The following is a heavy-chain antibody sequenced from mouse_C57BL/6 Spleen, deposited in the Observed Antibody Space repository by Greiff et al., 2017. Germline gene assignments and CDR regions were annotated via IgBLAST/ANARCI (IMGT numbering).Heavy chain of an antibody. V-gene: IGHV1-50*01. D-gene: IGHD2-5*01. CDR2: IDPSDSYT. CDR3: ASRDYYSNYGAY. CDR1: GYTFTSYW. Sequence: VQLQESGAELVKPGASVKLSCKASGYTFTSYWMQWVKQRPGQGLEWIGEIDPSDSYTNYNQKFKGKATLTVDTSSSTAYMQLSSLTSEDSAVYYCASRDYYSNYGAYWGQGTLVTVSA. J-gene: IGHJ3*01.